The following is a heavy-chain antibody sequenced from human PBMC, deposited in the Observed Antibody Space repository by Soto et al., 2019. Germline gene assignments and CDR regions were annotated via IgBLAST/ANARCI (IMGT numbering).Heavy chain of an antibody. D-gene: IGHD2-21*02. V-gene: IGHV1-69*06. CDR2: IVPIFGTT. Sequence: QVQLVQSGTEVKKPGSSVKVSCRASGDTFNNNAITWMRQTPGRGLEWLGEIVPIFGTTNYPQECQGRVTSTADTSTSTADREGSRRISEDTARYDCATEVVTVTTGGWCDSRGQGTLVTVSS. CDR3: ATEVVTVTTGGWCDS. CDR1: GDTFNNNA. J-gene: IGHJ4*02.